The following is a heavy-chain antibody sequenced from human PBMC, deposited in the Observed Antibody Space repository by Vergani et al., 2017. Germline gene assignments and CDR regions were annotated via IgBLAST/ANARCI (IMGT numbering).Heavy chain of an antibody. CDR1: GVSVSNNG. V-gene: IGHV3-33*03. J-gene: IGHJ4*02. CDR2: IWNDGKKQ. Sequence: QERLVESGGGVVQPGKSLRLSCAPSGVSVSNNGMHWVRQTPGKGLEWVAGIWNDGKKQYYADSVKGRFPTSRDNAKNSLYLQMNSLRAEDTAVYYCYRSSWYSGQSFSSDYWGQGTLVTVSS. CDR3: YRSSWYSGQSFSSDY. D-gene: IGHD6-13*01.